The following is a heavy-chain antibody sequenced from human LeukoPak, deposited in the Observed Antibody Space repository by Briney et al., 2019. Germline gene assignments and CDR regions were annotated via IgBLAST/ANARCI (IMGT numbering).Heavy chain of an antibody. CDR3: ARVTGTTAGDH. V-gene: IGHV3-21*01. Sequence: GSLRLSCAASGINFRSHSMDLVRPAPGKGLEWVSSISSSSYIYYADSVKGRFTISRDNAKNALYLQMNSLRAEDTAVYYCARVTGTTAGDHWGQGTLVSVSS. CDR2: ISSSSYI. J-gene: IGHJ5*02. CDR1: GINFRSHS. D-gene: IGHD1-1*01.